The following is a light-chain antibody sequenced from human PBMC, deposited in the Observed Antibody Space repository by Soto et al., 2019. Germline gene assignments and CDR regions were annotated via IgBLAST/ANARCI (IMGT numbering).Light chain of an antibody. V-gene: IGKV3-11*01. CDR2: EAS. CDR3: QQHAHWPLT. J-gene: IGKJ4*01. Sequence: EILMTPSPSTLSVSPGERATLSCGASQSVGNNLAWYQQKPGQAPGLIIYEASTRATGIPARFSGSGSGTDFTLTISSLEPEDFAVYYCQQHAHWPLTFGGGTKVDIK. CDR1: QSVGNN.